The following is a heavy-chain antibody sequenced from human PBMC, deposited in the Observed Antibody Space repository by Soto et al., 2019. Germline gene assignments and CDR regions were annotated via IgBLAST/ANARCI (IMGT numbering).Heavy chain of an antibody. CDR1: GGSFSGYY. CDR3: ARARRGAAAAPALPYMDV. CDR2: INHSGST. J-gene: IGHJ6*02. V-gene: IGHV4-34*01. D-gene: IGHD6-13*01. Sequence: SETLSLTCAVYGGSFSGYYWSWIRQPPGKGLEWIGEINHSGSTNYNPSLKSRVTISVDTSKNQFSLKLSSVTAADTAVYYCARARRGAAAAPALPYMDVWGQGTTVT.